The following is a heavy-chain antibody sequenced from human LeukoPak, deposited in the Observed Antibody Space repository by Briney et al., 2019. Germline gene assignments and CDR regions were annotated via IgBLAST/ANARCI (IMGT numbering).Heavy chain of an antibody. CDR1: GFTFSTYW. Sequence: GGSLRLSCAASGFTFSTYWMHWVRQAPGKGLVWVSRINSDGSSTSYADSVKGRFTISRDNAKNTLYLQMNSLRAEDTAVYYCARDPPEGEPPHDYWGQGTLGTGSS. CDR2: INSDGSST. CDR3: ARDPPEGEPPHDY. D-gene: IGHD3-16*01. J-gene: IGHJ4*02. V-gene: IGHV3-74*01.